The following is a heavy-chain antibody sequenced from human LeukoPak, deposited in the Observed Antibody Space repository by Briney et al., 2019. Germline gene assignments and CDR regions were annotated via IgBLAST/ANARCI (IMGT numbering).Heavy chain of an antibody. D-gene: IGHD6-13*01. Sequence: GGSLRLSCAASGFTFSSYEMNWVGQAPGKGLEWVSYISSSGSTIYYADSVKGRFTISRDNAKNSLYLQMNSLRAEDTAVYYCAREFQVSIAAAGGFDYWGQGTLVTVSS. V-gene: IGHV3-48*03. CDR3: AREFQVSIAAAGGFDY. CDR1: GFTFSSYE. J-gene: IGHJ4*02. CDR2: ISSSGSTI.